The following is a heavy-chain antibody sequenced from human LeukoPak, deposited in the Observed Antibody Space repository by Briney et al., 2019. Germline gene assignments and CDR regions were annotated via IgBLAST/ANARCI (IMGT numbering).Heavy chain of an antibody. J-gene: IGHJ4*02. D-gene: IGHD2-21*02. CDR3: ARGTVTAPMSYDY. V-gene: IGHV3-53*01. CDR2: IYSGGST. Sequence: GGSLRLSCAASGFTVSSNYMSWVRQAPGKGLEWVSVIYSGGSTYYADSVKGRFTISRDNSKNTLYLQMNSLRAEDTAVYYCARGTVTAPMSYDYWGQGTLVTVSS. CDR1: GFTVSSNY.